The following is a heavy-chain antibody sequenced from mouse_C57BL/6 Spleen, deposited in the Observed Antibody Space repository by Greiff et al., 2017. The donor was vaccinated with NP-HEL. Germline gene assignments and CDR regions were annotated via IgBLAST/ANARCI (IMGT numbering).Heavy chain of an antibody. J-gene: IGHJ1*03. CDR3: ARQGITTVVKGYFDV. V-gene: IGHV1-50*01. CDR2: IDPSDSYT. Sequence: QVQLQQPGAELVKPGASVKLSCKASGYTFTSYWMQWVKQRPGQGLEWIGEIDPSDSYTNYNQKFKGKATLTVDTSSSTAYMQLSSLTSEDSAVYYCARQGITTVVKGYFDVWGTGTTVTVSS. CDR1: GYTFTSYW. D-gene: IGHD1-1*01.